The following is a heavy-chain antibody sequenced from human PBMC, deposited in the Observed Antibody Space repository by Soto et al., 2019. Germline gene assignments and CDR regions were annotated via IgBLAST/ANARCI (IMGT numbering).Heavy chain of an antibody. CDR3: GRAGLGVVTQIDY. CDR2: IYYSGST. Sequence: SETLSLTCTVSGGSISSYYWSWIRQPPGKGLEWIGYIYYSGSTNYNPSLKSRVTISVDTSKNQFSLKLSSVTAADTAVYYCGRAGLGVVTQIDYWGQGTLVTVSS. CDR1: GGSISSYY. D-gene: IGHD3-3*01. J-gene: IGHJ4*02. V-gene: IGHV4-59*08.